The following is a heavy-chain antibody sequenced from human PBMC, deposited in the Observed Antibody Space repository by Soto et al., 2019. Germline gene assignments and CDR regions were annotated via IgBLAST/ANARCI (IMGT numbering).Heavy chain of an antibody. CDR2: IYYSGNT. J-gene: IGHJ6*02. D-gene: IGHD6-13*01. Sequence: SETLSLTCTVSGGSISSSSYYWGWIRQPPGKGLEWIGSIYYSGNTYYNPSLKSRVTISVDTSKNQFSLNLSSVTAADTAVYYCASSNIAAAGFYYYGMDVWGRGTTVTV. CDR3: ASSNIAAAGFYYYGMDV. CDR1: GGSISSSSYY. V-gene: IGHV4-39*07.